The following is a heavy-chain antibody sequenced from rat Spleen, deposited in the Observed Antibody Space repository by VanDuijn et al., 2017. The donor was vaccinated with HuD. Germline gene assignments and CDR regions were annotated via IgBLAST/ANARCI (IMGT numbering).Heavy chain of an antibody. Sequence: EVQLVESGGGLVQPGRSLKLSCAASGFTFSDYNMAWVRQAPKKGLEWVATISYDGSSTYYRDSVKGRFTISRDNAKSTLYLQMDSLRSEDTATYYCARQRSSYYYVMDAWGQGASVTVSS. CDR1: GFTFSDYN. V-gene: IGHV5-7*01. J-gene: IGHJ4*01. D-gene: IGHD1-2*01. CDR3: ARQRSSYYYVMDA. CDR2: ISYDGSST.